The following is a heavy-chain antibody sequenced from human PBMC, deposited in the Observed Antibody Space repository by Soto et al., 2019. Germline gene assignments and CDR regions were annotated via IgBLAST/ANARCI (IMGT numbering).Heavy chain of an antibody. CDR2: ISYDGSNK. V-gene: IGHV3-30*18. J-gene: IGHJ6*02. CDR3: AKGGYSGYDYYYYGMDV. Sequence: PGGSLRLSCAASGFTFSSYGMHWVRRAPGKGLEWVAVISYDGSNKYYADSVKGRFTISRDNSKNTLYLQMNSLRAEDTAVYYCAKGGYSGYDYYYYGMDVWGQGATVTVSS. D-gene: IGHD5-12*01. CDR1: GFTFSSYG.